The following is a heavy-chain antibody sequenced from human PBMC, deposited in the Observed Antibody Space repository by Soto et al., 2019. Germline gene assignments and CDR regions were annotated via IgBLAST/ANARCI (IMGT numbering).Heavy chain of an antibody. CDR3: AKDLGDPRSGGTFGY. J-gene: IGHJ4*02. CDR1: GYTFTSYG. V-gene: IGHV1-18*01. Sequence: ASVKVSCKASGYTFTSYGISWVRQAPGQGLEWMGWISAYNGNTNYAQKLQGRVTMTTDTSTSTAYMELRSLRSDDTAVYYCAKDLGDPRSGGTFGYWGQGTLVTVSS. CDR2: ISAYNGNT. D-gene: IGHD2-15*01.